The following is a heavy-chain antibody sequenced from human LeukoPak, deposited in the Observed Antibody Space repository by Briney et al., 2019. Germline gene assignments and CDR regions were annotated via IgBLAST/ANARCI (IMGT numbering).Heavy chain of an antibody. J-gene: IGHJ5*02. CDR3: ARDSRAGYNP. V-gene: IGHV1-2*04. CDR2: INPNSGGT. Sequence: GASVKVSCRASGYTLTGYYMHWGRQAPGQGLEWMGWINPNSGGTNYAQKFQGWVTMTRDTSISTAYMELSRLRSDATAVYYSARDSRAGYNPWGQGTLVTVSS. D-gene: IGHD5-24*01. CDR1: GYTLTGYY.